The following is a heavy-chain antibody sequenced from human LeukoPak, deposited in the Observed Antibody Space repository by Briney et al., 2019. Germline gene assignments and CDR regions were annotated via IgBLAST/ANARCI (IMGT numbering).Heavy chain of an antibody. CDR2: INTNTGNP. J-gene: IGHJ4*02. V-gene: IGHV7-4-1*02. CDR3: ARVTMLSDRATHADY. CDR1: GYTFTSYG. D-gene: IGHD3-10*02. Sequence: ASVKVSCKASGYTFTSYGISWVRQAPGQGLEWMGWINTNTGNPTYAQGFTGRFVFSLDTSVSTAYLQISSLKAEDTAVYYCARVTMLSDRATHADYWGQGTLVTVSS.